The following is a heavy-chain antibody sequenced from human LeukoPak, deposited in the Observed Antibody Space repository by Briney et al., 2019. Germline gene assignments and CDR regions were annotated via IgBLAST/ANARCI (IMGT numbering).Heavy chain of an antibody. V-gene: IGHV1-69*05. D-gene: IGHD2-2*02. CDR1: GGTFSNYA. Sequence: ASVKVSCKASGGTFSNYAISWVRQAPGQGLEWMGGIIPIFGTANYAQKFQGRVTITTDESTSTAYMELSSLRSEDTAVYYCARILSSKYQLLYSGAFDIWGQGTMDTVSS. J-gene: IGHJ3*02. CDR3: ARILSSKYQLLYSGAFDI. CDR2: IIPIFGTA.